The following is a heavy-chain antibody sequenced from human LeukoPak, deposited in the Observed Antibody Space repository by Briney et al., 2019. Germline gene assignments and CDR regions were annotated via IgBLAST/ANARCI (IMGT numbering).Heavy chain of an antibody. V-gene: IGHV3-23*01. J-gene: IGHJ3*02. CDR1: KFTFSNYA. CDR3: AKDIHTIDALDI. Sequence: PGGSLRLSCTASKFTFSNYAMSWVRQAPGKGLEWVSAISGSGDSTYYADSVKGRFTISRDISNNTLYLQMTSLRAEDTAVYYCAKDIHTIDALDIWGQGTMVTVSS. D-gene: IGHD3-3*01. CDR2: ISGSGDST.